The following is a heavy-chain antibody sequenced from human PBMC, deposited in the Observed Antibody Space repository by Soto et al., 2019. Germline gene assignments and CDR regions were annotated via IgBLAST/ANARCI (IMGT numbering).Heavy chain of an antibody. CDR3: ARPYERGCYFGY. J-gene: IGHJ4*02. CDR1: GYNFIASR. CDR2: IYPGDSDT. Sequence: GESLKISCKASGYNFIASRIGWVRQMPGKGLEWMGIIYPGDSDTRYNPSFQGQVTFSADKSISTAYLQWSSLKASHTSIYYCARPYERGCYFGYWGQGTLVTVSS. D-gene: IGHD6-19*01. V-gene: IGHV5-51*01.